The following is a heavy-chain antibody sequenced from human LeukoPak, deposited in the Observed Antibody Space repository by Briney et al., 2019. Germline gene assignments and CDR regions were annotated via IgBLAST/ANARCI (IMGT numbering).Heavy chain of an antibody. V-gene: IGHV4-59*08. D-gene: IGHD2-21*02. J-gene: IGHJ6*02. CDR2: IEDSGST. CDR1: GGSISSSF. Sequence: SETLSLTCSVSGGSISSSFWHWIRQPPGKGLEWIGNIEDSGSTTYGPSLKSRATISLDTSRNQFSLKLSSVTAADTAVYYCARQEDPNRDYCSYFYSGLDVWGQGTTVTVSS. CDR3: ARQEDPNRDYCSYFYSGLDV.